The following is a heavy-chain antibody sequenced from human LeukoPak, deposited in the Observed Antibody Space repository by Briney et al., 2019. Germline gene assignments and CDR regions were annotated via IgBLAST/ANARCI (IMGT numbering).Heavy chain of an antibody. CDR2: IYTSGST. CDR3: AREPDYYDSSGYFR. Sequence: PSQTLSLTCTVSGGSISSGSYYWSWIRQPAGKGLEWIGRIYTSGSTNYNPSLKSRVTISVDTSKNQFSLKLSSVTAADTAVYYCAREPDYYDSSGYFRWGQGTLVTVSS. J-gene: IGHJ4*02. D-gene: IGHD3-22*01. CDR1: GGSISSGSYY. V-gene: IGHV4-61*02.